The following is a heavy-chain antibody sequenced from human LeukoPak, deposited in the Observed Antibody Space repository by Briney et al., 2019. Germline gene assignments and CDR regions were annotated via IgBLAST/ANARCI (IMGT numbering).Heavy chain of an antibody. CDR2: INHSGST. Sequence: SETLSLTCAVYSETFSGYYWTWIRQPPGKGLEWIGEINHSGSTNYNPSLKSRVTISVDTSKNQFSLKLNSVIAADTAVYYCARGRAGAAFDIWGQGTMVTVSS. D-gene: IGHD2-21*01. V-gene: IGHV4-34*01. CDR1: SETFSGYY. CDR3: ARGRAGAAFDI. J-gene: IGHJ3*02.